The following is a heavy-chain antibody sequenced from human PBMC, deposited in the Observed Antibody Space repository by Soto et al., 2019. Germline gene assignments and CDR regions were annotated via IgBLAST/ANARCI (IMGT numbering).Heavy chain of an antibody. J-gene: IGHJ4*02. CDR2: IYYSGST. Sequence: SETLSLTCTVSGGSVSSGSYYWSWIRQSPGKGLEWIGYIYYSGSTNYNPSLKSRVTISVDTSKNQFSLKLSSVTAADTAVYYCARASGSYYSFDYWGQGTLVTVSS. D-gene: IGHD1-26*01. CDR3: ARASGSYYSFDY. V-gene: IGHV4-61*01. CDR1: GGSVSSGSYY.